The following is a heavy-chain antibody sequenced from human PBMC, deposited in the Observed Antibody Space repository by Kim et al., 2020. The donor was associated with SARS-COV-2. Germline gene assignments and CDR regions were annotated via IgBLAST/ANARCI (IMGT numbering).Heavy chain of an antibody. CDR2: IIPIFGTA. Sequence: SVKVSCKASGGTFSSYAISWVRQAPGQGLEWMGGIIPIFGTANYAQKFQGRVTITADESTSTAYMELSSLRSEDTAVYYCARDASSHLPSGFDPWGQGTLVTVSS. CDR1: GGTFSSYA. CDR3: ARDASSHLPSGFDP. J-gene: IGHJ5*02. D-gene: IGHD6-6*01. V-gene: IGHV1-69*13.